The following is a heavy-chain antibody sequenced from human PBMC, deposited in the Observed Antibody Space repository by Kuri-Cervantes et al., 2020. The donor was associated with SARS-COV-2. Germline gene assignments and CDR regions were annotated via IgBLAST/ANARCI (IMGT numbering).Heavy chain of an antibody. J-gene: IGHJ6*03. Sequence: GESLKISCAASGFTFSSYAMSWVRQAPGKGLEWVSAISGSGGSTYYADSVKGRFTVSRDSAKNSLYLQMNNLRGEDTAVYYCARVAGEGPIYYYYMDVWGKGTTVTVSS. V-gene: IGHV3-23*01. CDR3: ARVAGEGPIYYYYMDV. CDR1: GFTFSSYA. D-gene: IGHD2-21*01. CDR2: ISGSGGST.